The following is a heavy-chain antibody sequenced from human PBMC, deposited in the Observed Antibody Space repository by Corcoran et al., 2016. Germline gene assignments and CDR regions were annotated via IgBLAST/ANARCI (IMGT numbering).Heavy chain of an antibody. V-gene: IGHV5-10-1*03. J-gene: IGHJ4*02. D-gene: IGHD6-19*01. Sequence: EVQLVQSGAEVKKPGESLRISCKGSGYSFTSYWISWVRQMPGKGLEWMGRIDPSDSYTNYSPSFQGHVTISADKSISTAYLQWSSLKASDTAMYYCARARGGKAGRGLVDYWGQGTLVTVSS. CDR2: IDPSDSYT. CDR3: ARARGGKAGRGLVDY. CDR1: GYSFTSYW.